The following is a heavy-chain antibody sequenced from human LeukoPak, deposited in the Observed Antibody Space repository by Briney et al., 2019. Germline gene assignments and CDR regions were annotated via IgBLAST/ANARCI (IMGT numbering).Heavy chain of an antibody. V-gene: IGHV4-39*07. J-gene: IGHJ5*02. CDR3: ASKSGNYYGSGSYPWFDP. CDR1: GGSISSSSYY. CDR2: IYYSGST. Sequence: SETLSLTCTVSGGSISSSSYYWGWIRQPPGKGLEWIGSIYYSGSTYYNPSLKSRVTISVDTSKNQFSLKLSSVTAADTAVYYCASKSGNYYGSGSYPWFDPWGQGTLVTVSS. D-gene: IGHD3-10*01.